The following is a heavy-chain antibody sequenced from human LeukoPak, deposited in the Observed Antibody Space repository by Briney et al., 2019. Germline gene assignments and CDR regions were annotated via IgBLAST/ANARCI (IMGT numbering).Heavy chain of an antibody. CDR1: GFTVSSNY. D-gene: IGHD3-22*01. CDR3: AMIKEG. J-gene: IGHJ4*02. CDR2: ISSSSSYI. V-gene: IGHV3-21*01. Sequence: GGSLRLSCAASGFTVSSNYMSWVRQAPGKGLEWVSSISSSSSYIYYADSVKGRFTISRDNAKNTLYLQMNSLRAEDTAVYYCAMIKEGWGQGTLVTVSS.